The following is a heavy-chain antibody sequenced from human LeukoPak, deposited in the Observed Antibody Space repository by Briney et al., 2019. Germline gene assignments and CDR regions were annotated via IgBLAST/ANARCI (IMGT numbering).Heavy chain of an antibody. CDR3: ARNAQIESDRFLEWLAGGNWFDP. D-gene: IGHD3-3*01. Sequence: GASVKVSCKASGGTFSSYAISWVRQAPGQGLEWMGGIIPIFGTANYAQKFQGRVTITTDESTSTAYMELSSLRSEDTAVYYCARNAQIESDRFLEWLAGGNWFDPWGQGTLVTVSS. CDR1: GGTFSSYA. J-gene: IGHJ5*02. CDR2: IIPIFGTA. V-gene: IGHV1-69*05.